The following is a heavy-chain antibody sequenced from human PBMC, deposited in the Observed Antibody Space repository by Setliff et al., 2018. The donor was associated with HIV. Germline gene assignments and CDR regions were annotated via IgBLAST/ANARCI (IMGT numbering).Heavy chain of an antibody. Sequence: PSETLSLTCTVSGASISSDNYYWSWIRQHAGKGLEWIGRIYTSGSTNYIPSLKSRVTISIDKSKNQFYLQLKHVTAADTAIYYCAKEQYHFVVDYYYYYGIDVWGQGNTVTVSS. CDR1: GASISSDNYY. CDR3: AKEQYHFVVDYYYYYGIDV. V-gene: IGHV4-61*02. J-gene: IGHJ6*02. D-gene: IGHD2-15*01. CDR2: IYTSGST.